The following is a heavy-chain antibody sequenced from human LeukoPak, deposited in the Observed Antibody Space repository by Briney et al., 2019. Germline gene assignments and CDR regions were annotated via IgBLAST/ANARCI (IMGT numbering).Heavy chain of an antibody. CDR3: ARDRLRFLGGTVDY. CDR1: GYTFTSYG. V-gene: IGHV1-18*01. CDR2: ISAYNGNT. D-gene: IGHD3-3*01. Sequence: GASVKVSCKASGYTFTSYGISWVRQAPGQGLEWMGWISAYNGNTSYAQKLQGRVTMTTDTSTSTAYMELRSLRSDDTAVYYCARDRLRFLGGTVDYWGQGTLVTVSS. J-gene: IGHJ4*02.